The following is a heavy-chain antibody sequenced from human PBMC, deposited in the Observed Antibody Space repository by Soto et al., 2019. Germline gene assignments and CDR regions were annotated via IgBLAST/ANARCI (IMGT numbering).Heavy chain of an antibody. J-gene: IGHJ4*02. CDR2: ISYDGSNK. Sequence: QVQLVESGGGVVQPGRSLRLSCAASGFTFSSYGMHWVRQAPGKGLEWVAVISYDGSNKYYADSVKGRFTISRDNSKNTLYLQMNSLRAEDTAVYYCAKGGGSYGDYFDYWGQGTQVTVSS. D-gene: IGHD1-26*01. CDR1: GFTFSSYG. CDR3: AKGGGSYGDYFDY. V-gene: IGHV3-30*18.